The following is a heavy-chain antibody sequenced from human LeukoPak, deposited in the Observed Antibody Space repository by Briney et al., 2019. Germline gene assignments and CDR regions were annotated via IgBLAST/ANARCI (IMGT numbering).Heavy chain of an antibody. J-gene: IGHJ3*02. Sequence: GGSLRLSCAASGFTFSSNWMTWVRQAPGKGLEWVANIKPDESERYYVDSVEGRFSISRDNAKYSLYPQMNSLRAEDTAVYYCARDRTYGALDIWGQGTMVTVSS. CDR1: GFTFSSNW. V-gene: IGHV3-7*05. CDR3: ARDRTYGALDI. CDR2: IKPDESER. D-gene: IGHD3-16*01.